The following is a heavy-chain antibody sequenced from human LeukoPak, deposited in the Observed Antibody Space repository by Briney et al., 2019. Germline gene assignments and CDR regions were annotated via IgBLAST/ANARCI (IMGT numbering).Heavy chain of an antibody. CDR3: ARGLTGFDP. J-gene: IGHJ5*02. CDR1: GGSFSGYY. CDR2: INHSGST. V-gene: IGHV4-34*01. Sequence: SETLSLTCAVYGGSFSGYYWSWIRQPPGKGLEWIGEINHSGSTNYNPSLKSRVTISVDTSKKKFSLNMRSVTAADTAVYYCARGLTGFDPWGQGILVTVSS.